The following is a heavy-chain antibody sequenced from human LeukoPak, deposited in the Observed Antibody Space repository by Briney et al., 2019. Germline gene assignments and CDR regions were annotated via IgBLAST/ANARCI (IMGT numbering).Heavy chain of an antibody. V-gene: IGHV4-4*02. CDR2: IYHSGTT. D-gene: IGHD6-13*01. Sequence: PSGTLSLTCAVSGVSISSSNWWSWVRQPPGKGLEWIGEIYHSGTTNYIPSLKSRVTISVDKSKNQFSLKLTSVTAADTAEYYCACLPGEQQLAWGQGTLVTVSS. CDR3: ACLPGEQQLA. J-gene: IGHJ5*02. CDR1: GVSISSSNW.